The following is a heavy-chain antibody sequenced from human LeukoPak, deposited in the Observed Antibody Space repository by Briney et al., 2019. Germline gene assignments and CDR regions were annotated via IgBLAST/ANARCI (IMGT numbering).Heavy chain of an antibody. CDR1: GGSIISGSYY. Sequence: SQTLSLTCTVSGGSIISGSYYWSWIRQPAGKGLEWIGRIYTSGSTNYHPSLRSRVTISLDTSKNQFSLKLSSVTAADTAVYYCARGPRSYYYGSGSYYNRGYYFDYWGQGTLVTVSS. CDR3: ARGPRSYYYGSGSYYNRGYYFDY. CDR2: IYTSGST. J-gene: IGHJ4*02. D-gene: IGHD3-10*01. V-gene: IGHV4-61*02.